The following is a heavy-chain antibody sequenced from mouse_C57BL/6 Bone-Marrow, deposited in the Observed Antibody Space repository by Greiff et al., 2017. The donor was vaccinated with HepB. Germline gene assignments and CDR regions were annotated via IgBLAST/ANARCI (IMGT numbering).Heavy chain of an antibody. CDR1: GYAFTNYL. J-gene: IGHJ3*01. CDR3: GRSGDSEGSAFAY. Sequence: VKLQQSGAELVRPGTSVKVSCKASGYAFTNYLIEWVKQRPGQGLEWIGVINPGSGGTNYNEKFKGKATLTAAKYSSTAYMQLSSLTSEDSAVYFCGRSGDSEGSAFAYWGQGTLVTVSA. CDR2: INPGSGGT. D-gene: IGHD3-2*02. V-gene: IGHV1-54*01.